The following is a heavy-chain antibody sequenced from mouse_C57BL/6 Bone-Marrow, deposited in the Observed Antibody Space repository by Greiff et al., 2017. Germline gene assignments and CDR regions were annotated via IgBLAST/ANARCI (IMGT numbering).Heavy chain of an antibody. Sequence: QVQLQQPGAELVMPGASVKLSCKASGYTFTSYWMHWVKQRPGQGLEWIGEIDPSDSYTNYNQKFKGKSTLTVDKSSSTAYMQLSSLTSEDSAVYYCARREYSKRGNFDYWGQGTTLTVSS. D-gene: IGHD2-5*01. CDR3: ARREYSKRGNFDY. CDR2: IDPSDSYT. V-gene: IGHV1-69*01. CDR1: GYTFTSYW. J-gene: IGHJ2*01.